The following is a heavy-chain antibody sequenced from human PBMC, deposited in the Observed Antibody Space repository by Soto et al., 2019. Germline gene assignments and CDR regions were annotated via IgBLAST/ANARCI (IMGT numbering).Heavy chain of an antibody. CDR1: GYTFTSYD. CDR3: ARGINYYDSGDEAFEI. V-gene: IGHV1-8*01. D-gene: IGHD3-10*01. Sequence: QVQLVQSGAEVKKPGASVKVSCKASGYTFTSYDINWVRQATGQGLEWMGWMNPNSGNTGYAQKFQGRVTMTRTTSISTAYMELSSLRSEDTAVYYCARGINYYDSGDEAFEIWGQGTMVTVSS. J-gene: IGHJ3*02. CDR2: MNPNSGNT.